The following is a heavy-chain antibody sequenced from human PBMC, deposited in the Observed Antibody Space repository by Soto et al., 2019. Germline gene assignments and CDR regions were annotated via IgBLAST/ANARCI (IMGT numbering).Heavy chain of an antibody. J-gene: IGHJ4*02. CDR2: IYYSGST. D-gene: IGHD6-19*01. V-gene: IGHV4-31*03. Sequence: PSETLSLTCTVSGGSISSGGYYWSWIRQHPGKGLEWIGYIYYSGSTYYNPSLKSRVTISVDTSKNQFSLKLSSVTAADTAVYYCAWGGSGWPIDYWGQGTLVTVSS. CDR1: GGSISSGGYY. CDR3: AWGGSGWPIDY.